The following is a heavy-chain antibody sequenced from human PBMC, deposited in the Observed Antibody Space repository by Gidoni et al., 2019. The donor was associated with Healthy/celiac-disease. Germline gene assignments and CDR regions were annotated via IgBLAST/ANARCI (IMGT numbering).Heavy chain of an antibody. V-gene: IGHV4-34*01. J-gene: IGHJ5*02. CDR1: GGSFSGYY. CDR2: INHSGST. Sequence: QVQLQQWGAGLLKPSETLSLTCAVYGGSFSGYYWSWIRQPPGKGLEWIGEINHSGSTNYHPSLKSRVTISVDTSKNQFSLKLSSVTAADTAVYYRARNRYSSSKFLGPWGQGTLVTVSS. D-gene: IGHD6-6*01. CDR3: ARNRYSSSKFLGP.